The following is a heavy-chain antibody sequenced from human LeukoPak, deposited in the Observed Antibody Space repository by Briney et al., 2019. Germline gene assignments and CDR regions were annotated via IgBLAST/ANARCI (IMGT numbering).Heavy chain of an antibody. V-gene: IGHV4-34*01. J-gene: IGHJ4*02. CDR1: GGSFSGYY. CDR3: ASLTNDFQDY. D-gene: IGHD3-3*01. CDR2: INHSGST. Sequence: PSETLSLTCAVYGGSFSGYYWSWIRQPPGKGLEWIGEINHSGSTNYNPSLKSRVTISVDTSKNQFSLKLSSVTAADTAVYYCASLTNDFQDYWGQGTLVTVSS.